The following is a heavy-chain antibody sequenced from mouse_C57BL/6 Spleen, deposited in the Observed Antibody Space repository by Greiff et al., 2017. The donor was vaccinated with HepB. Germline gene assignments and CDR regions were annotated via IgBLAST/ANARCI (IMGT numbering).Heavy chain of an antibody. J-gene: IGHJ2*01. V-gene: IGHV1-80*01. D-gene: IGHD2-2*01. CDR3: ARSGLWFHFDY. CDR1: GYAFSSYW. Sequence: VQLQESGAELVKPGASVKISCKASGYAFSSYWMNWVKQRPGKGLEWIGQIYPGDGDTNYNGKFKGKATLTADKSSSTAYMQLSSLTSEDSAVYFCARSGLWFHFDYWGQGTTLTVSS. CDR2: IYPGDGDT.